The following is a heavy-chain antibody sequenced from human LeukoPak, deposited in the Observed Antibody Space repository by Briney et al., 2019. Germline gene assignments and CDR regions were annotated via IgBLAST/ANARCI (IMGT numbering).Heavy chain of an antibody. CDR1: GFTFSSYA. CDR3: AKGGHGRREHSGYSRSASTD. V-gene: IGHV3-23*01. D-gene: IGHD3-22*01. J-gene: IGHJ4*02. Sequence: GGSLRLSCAASGFTFSSYAMSWVRQAPGKGLEWVSAISGSGGSTYYADSVKGRSTISRDTSKNTLYLQMNSLRAEVRAVYYWAKGGHGRREHSGYSRSASTDWGQGTLVTVSS. CDR2: ISGSGGST.